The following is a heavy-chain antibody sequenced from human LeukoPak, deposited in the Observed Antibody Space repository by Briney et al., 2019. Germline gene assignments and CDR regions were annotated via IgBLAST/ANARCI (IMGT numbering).Heavy chain of an antibody. V-gene: IGHV4-4*07. CDR1: GGSISSYY. D-gene: IGHD2-8*01. CDR3: ARGSRGMDFDY. CDR2: IYISGST. Sequence: PSETLSLTCTVSGGSISSYYWSWIRQPAGKGLEWIGRIYISGSTSYNPSLKSRVTMSVDTSKNQFSLKLGSVTAADTAVYYCARGSRGMDFDYWGQGTLVSVSS. J-gene: IGHJ4*02.